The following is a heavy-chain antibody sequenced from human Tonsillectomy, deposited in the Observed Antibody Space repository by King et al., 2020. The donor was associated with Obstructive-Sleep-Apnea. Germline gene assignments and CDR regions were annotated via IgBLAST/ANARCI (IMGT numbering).Heavy chain of an antibody. CDR2: IIPILGIA. J-gene: IGHJ4*02. CDR3: ARDLVVVTAIFFDY. Sequence: QLVQSGAEVKKPGSSVKVSCKASGGTFSSYAISWVRQAPGQGLEWMGRIIPILGIANYAQKFQGRVTITADKSTSTAYMELSSLRSEDTAVYYCARDLVVVTAIFFDYWGQGTLVTVSS. V-gene: IGHV1-69*09. D-gene: IGHD2-21*02. CDR1: GGTFSSYA.